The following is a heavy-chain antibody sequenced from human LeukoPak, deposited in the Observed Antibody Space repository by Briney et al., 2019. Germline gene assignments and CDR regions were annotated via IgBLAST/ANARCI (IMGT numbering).Heavy chain of an antibody. Sequence: GASVKVSCKASGYTFTGYYMHWVRQAPGQGLEWMGWINPNSGGTNYAQKFQGRVTMTRDTSISTAYMELSRLRSDDTAVYYCARVLGERTYSSGYDYWSQGTLVTVSS. CDR2: INPNSGGT. V-gene: IGHV1-2*02. CDR1: GYTFTGYY. CDR3: ARVLGERTYSSGYDY. J-gene: IGHJ4*02. D-gene: IGHD6-19*01.